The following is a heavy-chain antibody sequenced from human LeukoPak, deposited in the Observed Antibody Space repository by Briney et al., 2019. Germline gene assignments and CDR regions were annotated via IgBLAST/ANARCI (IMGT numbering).Heavy chain of an antibody. J-gene: IGHJ5*02. D-gene: IGHD3-3*01. CDR3: ARGGGVINWFDP. V-gene: IGHV3-21*01. CDR1: GFTFSDYS. Sequence: GGSLRLSCAASGFTFSDYSMNWVRQAQGKGQEWVSSISRSSTYIYYADSVKGRFTISRDNAKNSLYLQMNSLRAEDTAVYYCARGGGVINWFDPWGQGTLVTVSS. CDR2: ISRSSTYI.